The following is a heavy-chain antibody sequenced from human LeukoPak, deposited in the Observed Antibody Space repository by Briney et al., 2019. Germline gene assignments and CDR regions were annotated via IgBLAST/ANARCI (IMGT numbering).Heavy chain of an antibody. Sequence: ASETLSLTCAVSGGSISSSNWWSWVRQPPGKGLEWIGEIYHSGSTNYNPSLKSRVTISVDKSKNQFSLKLSSVTAADTAVYYCARVRYCSGGSCSSPTYFDYWGQGTLVTVSS. J-gene: IGHJ4*02. CDR2: IYHSGST. CDR3: ARVRYCSGGSCSSPTYFDY. D-gene: IGHD2-15*01. V-gene: IGHV4-4*02. CDR1: GGSISSSNW.